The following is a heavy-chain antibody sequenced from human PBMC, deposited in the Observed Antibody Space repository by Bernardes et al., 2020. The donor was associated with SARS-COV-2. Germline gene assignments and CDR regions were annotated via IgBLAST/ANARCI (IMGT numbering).Heavy chain of an antibody. D-gene: IGHD3-10*01. J-gene: IGHJ5*02. CDR1: GYTFTSYG. CDR3: ARDADRTMVRGVIIATHHNWVDP. CDR2: ISAYNGNT. V-gene: IGHV1-18*01. Sequence: ASVKVSCKASGYTFTSYGISWVRQAPGQGLEWMGWISAYNGNTNYAQKLQGRVTMTTDTSTSTAYMELRSLRSDDTAVYYCARDADRTMVRGVIIATHHNWVDPWGQGTVVTVSS.